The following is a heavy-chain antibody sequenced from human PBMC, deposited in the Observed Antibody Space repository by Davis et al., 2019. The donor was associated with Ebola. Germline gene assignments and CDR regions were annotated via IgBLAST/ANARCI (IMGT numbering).Heavy chain of an antibody. D-gene: IGHD2-21*02. CDR3: VRDPALVVTGGGWFFGL. CDR1: GFTFSNGW. J-gene: IGHJ2*01. V-gene: IGHV3-64*01. CDR2: ISSNGGST. Sequence: GESLKISCAASGFTFSNGWMNWVRQAPGKGLEYVSAISSNGGSTYYANSVKGRFTISRDNSKNSLYLQMNSLRAEDTAVYYCVRDPALVVTGGGWFFGLWGRGTLVTVSS.